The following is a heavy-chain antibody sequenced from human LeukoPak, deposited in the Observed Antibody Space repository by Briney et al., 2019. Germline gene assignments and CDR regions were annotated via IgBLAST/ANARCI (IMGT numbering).Heavy chain of an antibody. V-gene: IGHV3-11*01. CDR3: VRTRGSGYLYYFDS. J-gene: IGHJ4*02. Sequence: GGSLRLSCAASGFTFSDHYMSWIRQAPGKGLEWIAYVDTSGRSVYYGDYMKGRFTISRDNAKSSLYLQMNSLSAEDTAVYYCVRTRGSGYLYYFDSWGQGTLVTVSS. D-gene: IGHD3-3*01. CDR1: GFTFSDHY. CDR2: VDTSGRSV.